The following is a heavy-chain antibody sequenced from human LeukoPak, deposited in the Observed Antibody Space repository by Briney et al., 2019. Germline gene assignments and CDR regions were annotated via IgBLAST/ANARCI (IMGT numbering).Heavy chain of an antibody. CDR2: IIPNSGGT. D-gene: IGHD2-2*01. J-gene: IGHJ5*02. Sequence: ASVKVSCKASGYTFTDYYMHWVRQAPGQGPEWMGWIIPNSGGTNYAQKFQGRVTMTRDTSISTAYMELSRLRSDDSAVYYCASLGYCSRTNCIGDPWGQGTLVTVSS. CDR3: ASLGYCSRTNCIGDP. V-gene: IGHV1-2*02. CDR1: GYTFTDYY.